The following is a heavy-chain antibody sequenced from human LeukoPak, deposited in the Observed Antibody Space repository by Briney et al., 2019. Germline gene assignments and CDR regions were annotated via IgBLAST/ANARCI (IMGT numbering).Heavy chain of an antibody. CDR2: IYYSGST. V-gene: IGHV4-59*08. J-gene: IGHJ5*02. CDR1: GGSISSYY. CDR3: ARHAWEQWLPANWFDP. Sequence: SENLSLTCTVSGGSISSYYWSWIRQPPGKGLEWIGYIYYSGSTNYNPSLKSRVTISVDTSKNQFSLKLSSVTAADTAVYYCARHAWEQWLPANWFDPWGQGTLVTVSS. D-gene: IGHD6-19*01.